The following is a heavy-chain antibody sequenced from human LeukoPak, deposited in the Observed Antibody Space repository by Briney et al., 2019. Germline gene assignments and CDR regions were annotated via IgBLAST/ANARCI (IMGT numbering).Heavy chain of an antibody. CDR1: GGSISSSNW. CDR2: IYHSGST. J-gene: IGHJ4*02. V-gene: IGHV4-4*02. D-gene: IGHD6-13*01. CDR3: ARDRPGIAAAPLDY. Sequence: SGTLSLTCAVSGGSISSSNWWSWVRQPPGKGLEWIGEIYHSGSTNYNPSLKSRVTISVDKSKNQFSLKLSSVTAADTAVYYCARDRPGIAAAPLDYWGQGTLVTVSS.